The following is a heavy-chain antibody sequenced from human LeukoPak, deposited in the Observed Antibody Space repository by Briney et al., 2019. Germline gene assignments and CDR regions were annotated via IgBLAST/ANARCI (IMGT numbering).Heavy chain of an antibody. CDR3: ARDQVVVVPAAMDYYYGMDV. V-gene: IGHV1-2*02. J-gene: IGHJ6*02. Sequence: ASVKVSCKASGYTFTGYSIHWVRQAPGQGLEWMGWIIPISGGTNYAQKFQGRVTMTRDTSISTAYMELSRLRSDDTAVYYCARDQVVVVPAAMDYYYGMDVWGQGTTVTASS. D-gene: IGHD2-2*01. CDR2: IIPISGGT. CDR1: GYTFTGYS.